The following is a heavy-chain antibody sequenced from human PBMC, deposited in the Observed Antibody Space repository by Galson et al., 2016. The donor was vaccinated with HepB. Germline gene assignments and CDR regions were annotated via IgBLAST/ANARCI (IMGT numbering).Heavy chain of an antibody. V-gene: IGHV1-18*01. Sequence: SAKVACKASGYTSSTYGISWVRQTPGQGLERTGWISAKNGNNRYAQKLQDRVTMTTDTSTSTAYMELRSLRADDTAMYYCARESMPGPWGDNWGQGTLVTVSS. CDR3: ARESMPGPWGDN. CDR2: ISAKNGNN. J-gene: IGHJ4*02. CDR1: GYTSSTYG. D-gene: IGHD7-27*01.